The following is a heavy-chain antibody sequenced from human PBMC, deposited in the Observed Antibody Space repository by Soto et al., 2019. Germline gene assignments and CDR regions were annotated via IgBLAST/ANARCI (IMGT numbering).Heavy chain of an antibody. Sequence: QVQLVQSGAEVKKPGSSVKVSCKASGGTFSSYAISWVRQAPGQGLEWMGGIIPIFGITNYAQKFQGRVTITADESTIIAYMELSSLRSEDTAVYYCARGLSLAGTNDFDYFDYWGQGTLVIVSS. V-gene: IGHV1-69*01. CDR3: ARGLSLAGTNDFDYFDY. J-gene: IGHJ4*02. CDR1: GGTFSSYA. CDR2: IIPIFGIT. D-gene: IGHD6-19*01.